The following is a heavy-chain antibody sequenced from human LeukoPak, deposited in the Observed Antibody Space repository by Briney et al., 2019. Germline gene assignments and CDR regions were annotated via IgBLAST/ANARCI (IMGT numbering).Heavy chain of an antibody. Sequence: PGGSLRLSCAASGFSVSDRYMSWVRQAPGRGLEWVSVLYSTGPAYYADSVKGRFTISRDNSKNTLNLQMDGLWGEDTAVYYCARYGYSYGDRFFFDYWGQGTLVTVSS. J-gene: IGHJ4*02. CDR2: LYSTGPA. V-gene: IGHV3-53*05. CDR3: ARYGYSYGDRFFFDY. D-gene: IGHD5-18*01. CDR1: GFSVSDRY.